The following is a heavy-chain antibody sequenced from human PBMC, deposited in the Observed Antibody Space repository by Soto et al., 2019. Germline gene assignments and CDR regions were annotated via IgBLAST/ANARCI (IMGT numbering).Heavy chain of an antibody. Sequence: QVQLKESGPGLVKPSETLSLTCNVSGGPIKTGDYYWNWIRQPPGKGLEWIGYVFYSGATNYSPSLKSRAAISMDTSKNQFSLSLTSVPAADTAVYYCARAGFSYGHLLFWGQGIRVTVST. CDR2: VFYSGAT. D-gene: IGHD3-10*01. J-gene: IGHJ4*02. V-gene: IGHV4-30-4*01. CDR3: ARAGFSYGHLLF. CDR1: GGPIKTGDYY.